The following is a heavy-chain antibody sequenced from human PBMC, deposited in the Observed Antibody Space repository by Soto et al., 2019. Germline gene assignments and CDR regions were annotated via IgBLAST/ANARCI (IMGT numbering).Heavy chain of an antibody. D-gene: IGHD3-10*01. CDR1: GGSISSGGYY. Sequence: PSETLSLTCTVSGGSISSGGYYWSWIRQHPGKGLEWFGYIYYSGSTHYNPSLKSRVTISVDTSKNKFSLKLSSVTAADTAGYYCARAKIHYYGRAAFDYWGQGTLVTVSS. CDR2: IYYSGST. J-gene: IGHJ4*02. V-gene: IGHV4-31*03. CDR3: ARAKIHYYGRAAFDY.